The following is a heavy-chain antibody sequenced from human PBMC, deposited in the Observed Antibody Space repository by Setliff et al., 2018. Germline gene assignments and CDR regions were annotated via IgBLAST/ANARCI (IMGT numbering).Heavy chain of an antibody. CDR1: GYAFNNYG. V-gene: IGHV1-18*01. J-gene: IGHJ4*02. CDR2: INAYNGNT. Sequence: GASVKVSCKASGYAFNNYGIAWVRQAPGQGLEWMGWINAYNGNTFYAPKLQDRVTMTTDTSTATAYLELRSLRSDDTALYFCSRLVRYCTTTTCQTLSGGEHWGQGTLVTVSS. D-gene: IGHD2-8*01. CDR3: SRLVRYCTTTTCQTLSGGEH.